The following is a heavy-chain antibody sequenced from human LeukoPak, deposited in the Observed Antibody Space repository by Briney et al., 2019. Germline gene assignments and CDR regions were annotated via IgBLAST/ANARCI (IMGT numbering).Heavy chain of an antibody. Sequence: GGSLRLSCAASGFIFSSYGMHWVRQAPGKGLEWVAVISYDGSNKYYADSVKGRFTISRDNSKNTLYLQMNSLRAEDTAVYYCAKATFGGVIGSYYFDYWGQGTLVTVSS. D-gene: IGHD3-16*02. CDR2: ISYDGSNK. CDR3: AKATFGGVIGSYYFDY. V-gene: IGHV3-30*18. J-gene: IGHJ4*02. CDR1: GFIFSSYG.